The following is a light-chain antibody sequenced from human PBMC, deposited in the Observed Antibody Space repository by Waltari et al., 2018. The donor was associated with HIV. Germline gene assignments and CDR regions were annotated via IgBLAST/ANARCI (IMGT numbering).Light chain of an antibody. CDR2: YDD. Sequence: QSVLTQPPSVSGAPGQRVIISCSGGSSNIENNALNWYQHLPGRTPTLLIYYDDLLPSGVSERFSASKSGTSASLAISGLQSEDEGDYYCASWDDSLHGYVFGSGTKISV. J-gene: IGLJ1*01. CDR1: SSNIENNA. CDR3: ASWDDSLHGYV. V-gene: IGLV1-36*01.